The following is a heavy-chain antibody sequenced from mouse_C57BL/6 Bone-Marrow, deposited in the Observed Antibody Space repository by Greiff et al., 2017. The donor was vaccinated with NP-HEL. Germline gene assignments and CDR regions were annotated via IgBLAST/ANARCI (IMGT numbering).Heavy chain of an antibody. CDR1: GYTFTSYW. V-gene: IGHV1-5*01. CDR2: IYPGNSDT. Sequence: VQLQQSGTVLARPGASVKMSCKTSGYTFTSYWMHWVKQRPGQGLEWIGAIYPGNSDTSYNQKFKGKAKLTAVTSASTAYMELSSLTNEDSAVYYCTRHYYYGSSYGFAYWGQGTLVTVSA. CDR3: TRHYYYGSSYGFAY. J-gene: IGHJ3*01. D-gene: IGHD1-1*01.